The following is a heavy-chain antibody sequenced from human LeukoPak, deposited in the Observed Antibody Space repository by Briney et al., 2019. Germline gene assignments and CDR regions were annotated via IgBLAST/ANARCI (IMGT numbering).Heavy chain of an antibody. CDR1: GFTFSRYG. D-gene: IGHD5-12*01. Sequence: GGSLRLSCAASGFTFSRYGMHWVRQAPGKGLEWVAFIRYDGSNKYYADSVKGRFTISRDNSKNTRYLQMNSLRAEDTAVYYCAKDGREYSGYDLYYFDYWGQGTLVTVSS. J-gene: IGHJ4*02. V-gene: IGHV3-30*02. CDR3: AKDGREYSGYDLYYFDY. CDR2: IRYDGSNK.